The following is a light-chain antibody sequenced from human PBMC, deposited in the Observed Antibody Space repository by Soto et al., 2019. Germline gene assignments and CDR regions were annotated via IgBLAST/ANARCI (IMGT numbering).Light chain of an antibody. CDR1: QSVSNDY. CDR3: QQYGSSRT. J-gene: IGKJ1*01. V-gene: IGKV3-20*01. CDR2: SVS. Sequence: EIVLPQSPGTLSLSPGERATLSCRASQSVSNDYVAWVQQKPGQTPRLLIYSVSSRATGIPDRFSGSGSGTDFTLTISRLEPEDFAVYYCQQYGSSRTFGQGTKVDIK.